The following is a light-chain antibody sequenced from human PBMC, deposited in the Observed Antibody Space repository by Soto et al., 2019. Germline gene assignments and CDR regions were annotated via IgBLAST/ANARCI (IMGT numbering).Light chain of an antibody. J-gene: IGKJ1*01. CDR2: GAS. CDR3: EQYGSSPRT. CDR1: QSAGNF. Sequence: EIVMTQSPATLSVSPGETASLSCRASQSAGNFLAWYQQKPGQTPRLLIYGASTRATGVPARFSGSGSGTDFTLTISRLEPEDSAVYYCEQYGSSPRTFGQGTKVDIK. V-gene: IGKV3-20*01.